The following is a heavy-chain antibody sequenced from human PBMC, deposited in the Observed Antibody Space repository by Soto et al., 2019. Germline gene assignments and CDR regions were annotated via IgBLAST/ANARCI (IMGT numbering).Heavy chain of an antibody. CDR2: INHSGST. Sequence: SETLSLTCAVYGGSFSGYYWSWIRQPPGKGLEWIGEINHSGSTNYNPSLKSRVTISVDTSKNQFALKLSSVTAADTAVYYCARAYSSSWYYYYYGMDVWGQGTTVTVSS. V-gene: IGHV4-34*01. D-gene: IGHD6-13*01. CDR3: ARAYSSSWYYYYYGMDV. J-gene: IGHJ6*02. CDR1: GGSFSGYY.